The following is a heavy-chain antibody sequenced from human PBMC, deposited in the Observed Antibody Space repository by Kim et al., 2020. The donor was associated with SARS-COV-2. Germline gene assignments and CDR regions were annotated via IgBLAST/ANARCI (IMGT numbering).Heavy chain of an antibody. CDR3: ARGSGWAFDY. CDR1: GYTFINYF. J-gene: IGHJ4*02. D-gene: IGHD6-19*01. V-gene: IGHV1-3*04. CDR2: ISIGHDDT. Sequence: SVKVSCKASGYTFINYFMHWVRQAPGQRLEWMGLISIGHDDTKYSQKFRGRVTITRDTTASTAYMELSSLRSEDTAVYYCARGSGWAFDYWGQGTLVTVAS.